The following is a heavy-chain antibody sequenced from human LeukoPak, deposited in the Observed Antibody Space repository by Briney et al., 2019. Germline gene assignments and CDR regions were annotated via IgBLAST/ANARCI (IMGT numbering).Heavy chain of an antibody. CDR2: IIPIFGTA. CDR1: GGTFSSYA. J-gene: IGHJ4*02. Sequence: GASVKVSCKASGGTFSSYAISWVRQAPGQGLEWMGGIIPIFGTANYAQKFQGRVTITADESTSTAYMELSSLRSEDTAVYYCARGDYDFWSGSYFDYWGQGTLVTVSS. CDR3: ARGDYDFWSGSYFDY. V-gene: IGHV1-69*13. D-gene: IGHD3-3*01.